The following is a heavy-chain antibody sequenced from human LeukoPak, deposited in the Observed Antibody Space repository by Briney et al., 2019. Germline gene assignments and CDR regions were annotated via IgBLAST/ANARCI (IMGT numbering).Heavy chain of an antibody. CDR1: GYTFTSYA. CDR2: INAGNGNT. CDR3: AREGEYDSGSYMFDY. Sequence: ASVKVSCKASGYTFTSYAMHWVRQAPGQRLEWMGWINAGNGNTKYSQKFQGRVTITRDTSASTAYMELSSLRSEDTAVYYCAREGEYDSGSYMFDYWGQGTLVTVSS. J-gene: IGHJ4*02. D-gene: IGHD3-10*01. V-gene: IGHV1-3*01.